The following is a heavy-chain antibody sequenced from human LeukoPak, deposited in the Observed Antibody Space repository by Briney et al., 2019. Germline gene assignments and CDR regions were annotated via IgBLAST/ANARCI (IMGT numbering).Heavy chain of an antibody. CDR3: ARPPQNYYDSSGSDAFDI. D-gene: IGHD3-22*01. CDR1: GFSFSSYS. CDR2: IRSSGSPK. Sequence: PGGSLRLSCEASGFSFSSYSMNWVRQAPGKGLEWVSYIRSSGSPKYYADSVKGRFTVSRDNAKNSLYLQMNSLRAEDTAVYYCARPPQNYYDSSGSDAFDIWGQGTMVTVSS. V-gene: IGHV3-48*04. J-gene: IGHJ3*02.